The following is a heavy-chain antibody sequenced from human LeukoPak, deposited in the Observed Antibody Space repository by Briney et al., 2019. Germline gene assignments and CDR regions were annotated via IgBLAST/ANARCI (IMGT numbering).Heavy chain of an antibody. J-gene: IGHJ3*02. CDR1: GYSFTGYY. CDR3: VREVSTRGDDAFDI. D-gene: IGHD3-16*01. Sequence: ASVKVSCKASGYSFTGYYMHWVRQAPGQGLDWMGLINPNSGGTNYAQKFQGRVTMTRDTSINTAYMELSRLRSDDTAVYFCVREVSTRGDDAFDIWGQGTMVTVSS. V-gene: IGHV1-2*06. CDR2: INPNSGGT.